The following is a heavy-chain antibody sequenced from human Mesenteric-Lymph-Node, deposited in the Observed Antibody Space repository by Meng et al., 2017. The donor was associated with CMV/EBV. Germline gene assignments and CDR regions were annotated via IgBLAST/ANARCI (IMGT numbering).Heavy chain of an antibody. CDR3: ARRVNSGYDWVN. V-gene: IGHV5-51*01. Sequence: SCKGSGYSFTSYWSAWVRQMPGKGLEWMGIIYPGDSDTRYSPSFQGQVTISADKSISTAYLQWSSLKASDTAMYYCARRVNSGYDWVNWGQGTLVTVSS. CDR2: IYPGDSDT. D-gene: IGHD5-12*01. J-gene: IGHJ4*02. CDR1: GYSFTSYW.